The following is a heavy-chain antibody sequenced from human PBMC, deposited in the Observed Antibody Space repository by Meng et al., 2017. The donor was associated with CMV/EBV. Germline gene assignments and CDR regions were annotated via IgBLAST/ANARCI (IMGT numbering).Heavy chain of an antibody. Sequence: GSLRLSCTVSGGSISSYYWSWIRQPPGKGLEWIGYIYYSGSTNYNPSLKSRVTISVDTSKNQFSLKLGSVTAADTAVYYCARDSRGHGGEFDPWGQGTLVTVSS. V-gene: IGHV4-59*01. D-gene: IGHD3-10*01. CDR3: ARDSRGHGGEFDP. CDR2: IYYSGST. J-gene: IGHJ5*02. CDR1: GGSISSYY.